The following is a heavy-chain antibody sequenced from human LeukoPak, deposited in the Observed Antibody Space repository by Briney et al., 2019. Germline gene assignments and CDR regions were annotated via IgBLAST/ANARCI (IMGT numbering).Heavy chain of an antibody. CDR1: GYTFTSYD. CDR3: ARGVEMAIKIQWWDYHYGMDV. D-gene: IGHD5-24*01. V-gene: IGHV1-8*01. CDR2: MNPNSGNT. Sequence: ASVKVSCKASGYTFTSYDINWVRQATGQGLEWMGWMNPNSGNTGYAQKFQGRVTMTRNTSISTAYMELSSLRSEDTAVYYCARGVEMAIKIQWWDYHYGMDVWGQGTTVTVSS. J-gene: IGHJ6*02.